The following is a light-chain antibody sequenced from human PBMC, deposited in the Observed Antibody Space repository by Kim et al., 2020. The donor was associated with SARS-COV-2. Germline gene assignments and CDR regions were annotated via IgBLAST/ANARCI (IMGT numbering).Light chain of an antibody. CDR1: RIGSKG. V-gene: IGLV3-21*04. CDR3: QVWDGSSDHWV. J-gene: IGLJ3*02. Sequence: AAGRTVSITGGGNRIGSKGVHWNRQKPGQAPGLVIYYDSDRHEGIRGRFSGSSSGNTATLAISRVEAGDEADYYCQVWDGSSDHWVFGGGTKLTVL. CDR2: YDS.